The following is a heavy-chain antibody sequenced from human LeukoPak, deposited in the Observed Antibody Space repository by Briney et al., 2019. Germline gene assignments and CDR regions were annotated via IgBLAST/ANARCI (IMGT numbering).Heavy chain of an antibody. Sequence: GGSLRLSCAASGFTFSSYGMHWVRQAPGKGVEWVAVIWYDGSNKYYADSVKGRFTISRDNSKNTLYLQMNSLRAEDTAFYYCASSYGSGSYYGGFDYWGQGTLVTVSS. CDR1: GFTFSSYG. V-gene: IGHV3-33*01. CDR2: IWYDGSNK. D-gene: IGHD3-10*01. J-gene: IGHJ4*02. CDR3: ASSYGSGSYYGGFDY.